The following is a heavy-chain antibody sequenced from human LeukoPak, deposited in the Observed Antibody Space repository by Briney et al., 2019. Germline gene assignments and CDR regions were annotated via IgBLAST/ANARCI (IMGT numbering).Heavy chain of an antibody. V-gene: IGHV1-18*01. Sequence: ASVKVPCKASGYTFTSYGISWVRQAPGQGLEWMGWISAYNGNTNYAQKLQGRVTMTTDTSTSTAYMELRSLRSDDTAVYYCARDSLSVDTAMVRWFDPWGQGTLVTVSS. D-gene: IGHD5-18*01. J-gene: IGHJ5*02. CDR1: GYTFTSYG. CDR2: ISAYNGNT. CDR3: ARDSLSVDTAMVRWFDP.